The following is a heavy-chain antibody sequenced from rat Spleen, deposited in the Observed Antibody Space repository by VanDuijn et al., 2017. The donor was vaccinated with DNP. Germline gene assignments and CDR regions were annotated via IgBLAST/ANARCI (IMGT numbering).Heavy chain of an antibody. CDR3: ARHEEYSSYVYGFAY. J-gene: IGHJ3*01. D-gene: IGHD1-2*01. V-gene: IGHV5S13*01. CDR2: ISSGGDIT. Sequence: EVQLVESGGGLVQPGRSLKLSCAVSGFTFSNHGMAWVRQAPTKGLEWVASISSGGDITDYRDSVKGRFTISRDDAKNPQYLQMDSLRSEDTATYYCARHEEYSSYVYGFAYWGRGTLVTVSS. CDR1: GFTFSNHG.